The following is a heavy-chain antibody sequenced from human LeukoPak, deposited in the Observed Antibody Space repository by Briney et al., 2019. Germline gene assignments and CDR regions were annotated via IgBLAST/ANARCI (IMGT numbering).Heavy chain of an antibody. CDR2: INWNGGST. CDR3: ARDGRDGYSPFDY. Sequence: PGGSLRLSCTASGFTFDDYGMSWVRQAPGEGLEWVSGINWNGGSTGYADSVKGRFTISRDNAKNSLYLQMNSLRAEDTALYYCARDGRDGYSPFDYWGQGTLVTASS. V-gene: IGHV3-20*04. CDR1: GFTFDDYG. J-gene: IGHJ4*02. D-gene: IGHD5-24*01.